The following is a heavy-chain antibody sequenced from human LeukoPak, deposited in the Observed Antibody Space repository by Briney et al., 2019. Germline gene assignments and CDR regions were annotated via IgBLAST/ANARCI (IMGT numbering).Heavy chain of an antibody. CDR2: IYTSGST. CDR3: ARDVGYCSSTSCYNWFDP. D-gene: IGHD2-2*01. CDR1: GGSISSYY. J-gene: IGHJ5*02. Sequence: SETLSLTRTVSGGSISSYYWSWLRQPAGKGLEWIGRIYTSGSTNYNPSLKSRVTMSVDTSKNQFSLKLSSVTAADTAVYYCARDVGYCSSTSCYNWFDPWGQGTLVTVSS. V-gene: IGHV4-4*07.